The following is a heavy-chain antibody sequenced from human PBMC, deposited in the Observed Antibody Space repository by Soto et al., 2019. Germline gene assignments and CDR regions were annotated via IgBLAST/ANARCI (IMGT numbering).Heavy chain of an antibody. CDR1: GFALSSTGVN. D-gene: IGHD2-15*01. CDR3: PRRHYIVPGPFDY. J-gene: IGHJ4*02. CDR2: VYWNDDT. Sequence: QITLKESGPTLVKPTQTLTLTCTFSGFALSSTGVNVGWIRQPPGKALEWLAHVYWNDDTRYSPSLRSRLTLTQDTSKNQVVLTMTNMDPADTATYFCPRRHYIVPGPFDYWGQGALVTVSS. V-gene: IGHV2-5*01.